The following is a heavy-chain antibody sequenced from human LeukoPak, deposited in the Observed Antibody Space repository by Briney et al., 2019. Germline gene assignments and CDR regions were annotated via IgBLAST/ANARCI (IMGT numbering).Heavy chain of an antibody. V-gene: IGHV4-34*01. CDR1: GGSITGYY. Sequence: SETLSLTCAVYGGSITGYYWSWIRQPPGKGLEWDGEIHYTGATSYNPSLKSRATISIDTSKNQVSLKLSSVTAADTAVYYCARGNILSGYCFDFWGQGALVTVSS. J-gene: IGHJ4*02. D-gene: IGHD3-9*01. CDR2: IHYTGAT. CDR3: ARGNILSGYCFDF.